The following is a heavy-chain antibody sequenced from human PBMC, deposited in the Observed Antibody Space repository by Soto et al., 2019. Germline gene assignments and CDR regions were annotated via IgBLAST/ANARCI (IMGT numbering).Heavy chain of an antibody. CDR2: ISAISSYI. CDR1: GFTFTSYS. D-gene: IGHD3-22*01. Sequence: EVQLVESGGGLVKPGGSLRLSCAASGFTFTSYSINWVRQAPGKGLEWVSSISAISSYIYYADSVKGRFTISRDNAKNSVYLQMSSLRAEDTAVYYCARDEGYDTSGDYADGRYGMDVWGQGTTVTVSS. CDR3: ARDEGYDTSGDYADGRYGMDV. J-gene: IGHJ6*02. V-gene: IGHV3-21*01.